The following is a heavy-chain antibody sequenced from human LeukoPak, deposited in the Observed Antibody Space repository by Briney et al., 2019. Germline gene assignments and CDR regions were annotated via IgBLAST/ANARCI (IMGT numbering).Heavy chain of an antibody. Sequence: GGSLRLSCAASGFTVSSNYMSWVRQAPGKGLEWVAAISYDGSNKYYADSVKGRFTISRDNSKNTLFLQMNSLRTEDTAVYYCARWEAYYDLLTGFDYWGQGTLVSVSS. D-gene: IGHD3-9*01. V-gene: IGHV3-30*03. J-gene: IGHJ4*02. CDR2: ISYDGSNK. CDR3: ARWEAYYDLLTGFDY. CDR1: GFTVSSNY.